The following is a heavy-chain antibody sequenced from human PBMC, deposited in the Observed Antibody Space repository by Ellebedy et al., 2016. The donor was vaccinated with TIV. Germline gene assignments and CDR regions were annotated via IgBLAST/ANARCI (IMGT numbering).Heavy chain of an antibody. D-gene: IGHD3-22*01. Sequence: GESLKISXVVSGITFSSYTMNWVRQAPGKGLEWVSSISSDENYIYYGDSLKGRFTISRDNAKKSLYLQMNSLGAEDTAVYYCATYPVSYYFDGPFEYWGLGALVTVSS. V-gene: IGHV3-21*01. CDR2: ISSDENYI. CDR1: GITFSSYT. CDR3: ATYPVSYYFDGPFEY. J-gene: IGHJ4*02.